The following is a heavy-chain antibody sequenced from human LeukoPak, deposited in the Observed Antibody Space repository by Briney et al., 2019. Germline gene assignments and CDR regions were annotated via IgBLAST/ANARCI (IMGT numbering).Heavy chain of an antibody. D-gene: IGHD1-1*01. J-gene: IGHJ4*02. Sequence: GGSLRLSCAASGFTFSSYGTHWVRQAPGKGLEWVAVISYDGGNKYYADSVKGRFTISRDNSKNTLYLQMNSLRAEDTAVYYCAKTLTDPNAQFDYWGQGTLVTVSS. CDR3: AKTLTDPNAQFDY. V-gene: IGHV3-30*18. CDR2: ISYDGGNK. CDR1: GFTFSSYG.